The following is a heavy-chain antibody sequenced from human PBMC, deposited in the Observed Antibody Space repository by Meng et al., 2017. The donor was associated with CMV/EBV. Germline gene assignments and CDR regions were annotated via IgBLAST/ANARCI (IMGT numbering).Heavy chain of an antibody. CDR2: INHSGST. CDR1: FSGYY. CDR3: ARGGAGYSSSWYESYIVWFDP. J-gene: IGHJ5*02. V-gene: IGHV4-34*01. Sequence: FSGYYWSWIRQPAGKGLEWIGEINHSGSTNYNPSLKSRVTISVDTSKNQFSLKLSSVTAADTAVYYCARGGAGYSSSWYESYIVWFDPWGQGTLVTVSS. D-gene: IGHD6-13*01.